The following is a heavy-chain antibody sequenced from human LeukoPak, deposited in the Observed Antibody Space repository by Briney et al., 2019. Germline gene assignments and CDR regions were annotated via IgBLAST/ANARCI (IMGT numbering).Heavy chain of an antibody. V-gene: IGHV4-34*01. CDR3: ARGQRVLRYFVLPNRYCGSFDP. J-gene: IGHJ5*02. D-gene: IGHD3-9*01. CDR2: INHSGST. CDR1: GGSFSGYY. Sequence: PSETLSLTCAVYGGSFSGYYWSWIRQPPGKGLEWIGEINHSGSTNYNPSLKSRVTISVDTSKNQFSLKLSSVTAADTAVYYCARGQRVLRYFVLPNRYCGSFDPWGQGTLVTVSS.